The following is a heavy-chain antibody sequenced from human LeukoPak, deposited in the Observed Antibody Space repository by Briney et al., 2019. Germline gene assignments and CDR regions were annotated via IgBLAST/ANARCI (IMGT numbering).Heavy chain of an antibody. J-gene: IGHJ4*02. CDR1: GGSISSSSYY. V-gene: IGHV4-39*01. D-gene: IGHD6-13*01. CDR3: ARGQYSSSWMIEYFDY. CDR2: IYYSGST. Sequence: PSETLSLTCTVSGGSISSSSYYWGWIRQPPGKGLEWIGSIYYSGSTYYNPSLKSRVTISVDTSKNQFSLKLSSVTAADTAVYYCARGQYSSSWMIEYFDYWGQGTLVTVSS.